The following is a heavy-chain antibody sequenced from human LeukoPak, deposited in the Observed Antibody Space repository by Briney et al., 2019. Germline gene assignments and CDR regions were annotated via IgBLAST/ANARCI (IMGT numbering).Heavy chain of an antibody. Sequence: ASVKVSCKASGYTFTSYAIHWVRQAPGQRLEWMGWISAGNGNTKYSQNFQGRVTFISDTSATTAFMELSSLRSEDAAVYYCARDSGSGNNDYWGQGTLVTVSS. CDR3: ARDSGSGNNDY. D-gene: IGHD1-26*01. V-gene: IGHV1-3*01. J-gene: IGHJ4*02. CDR2: ISAGNGNT. CDR1: GYTFTSYA.